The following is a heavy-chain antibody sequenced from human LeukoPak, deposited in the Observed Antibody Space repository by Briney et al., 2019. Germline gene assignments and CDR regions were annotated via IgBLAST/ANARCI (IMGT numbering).Heavy chain of an antibody. V-gene: IGHV3-30*18. CDR1: GFTFSSYG. J-gene: IGHJ4*02. Sequence: GGSLRLSCAASGFTFSSYGMHWVRQAPGKGLEWVAVISYDGSNKYYADSVKGRFTISRDNSKNTLYLQMNSLRAEDTAVYYCGKDSGNLRYYFDYWGQGTLVTVSS. D-gene: IGHD1-14*01. CDR3: GKDSGNLRYYFDY. CDR2: ISYDGSNK.